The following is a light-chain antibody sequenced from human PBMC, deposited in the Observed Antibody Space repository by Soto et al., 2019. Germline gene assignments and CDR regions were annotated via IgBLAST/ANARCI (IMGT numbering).Light chain of an antibody. Sequence: EIVLTQSPATLSLSPGEGATLSCRASQSVSSTFLAWYQHKPGRPPRLLIYGASSRATDIPDRFSGGGSGTDFTLTISRLEPEDFAVYYCQQYGSSPRTFGQGTKVEIK. V-gene: IGKV3-20*01. CDR3: QQYGSSPRT. CDR2: GAS. CDR1: QSVSSTF. J-gene: IGKJ1*01.